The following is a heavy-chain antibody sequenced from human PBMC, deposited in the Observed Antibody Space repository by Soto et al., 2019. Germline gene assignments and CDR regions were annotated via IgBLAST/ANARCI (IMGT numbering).Heavy chain of an antibody. CDR1: GFTFSSYA. D-gene: IGHD6-19*01. CDR2: ISGSGGST. Sequence: PGGSLRLCCAASGFTFSSYAMSWVRQAPGKGLEWVSAISGSGGSTYYADSVKGRFTISRDDSKNAVYLQMDSLRAEDTAVYYCAKQRGYSSGWYGAFDIWGQGTMVTVSS. V-gene: IGHV3-23*01. J-gene: IGHJ3*02. CDR3: AKQRGYSSGWYGAFDI.